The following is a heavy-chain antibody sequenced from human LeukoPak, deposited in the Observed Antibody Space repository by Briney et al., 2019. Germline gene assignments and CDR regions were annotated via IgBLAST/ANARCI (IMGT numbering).Heavy chain of an antibody. CDR2: IIPIFGTA. CDR3: ARVATAHYYDSSGYPVSYFDY. V-gene: IGHV1-69*05. CDR1: GGTFSSYA. Sequence: SVKLSCTASGGTFSSYAISWVRQAPGQGLEWMGGIIPIFGTANYAQKFQGRVTITTDETTSTAYMELSSLKSEDTPVYDCARVATAHYYDSSGYPVSYFDYWGQGTLVTVSS. D-gene: IGHD3-22*01. J-gene: IGHJ4*02.